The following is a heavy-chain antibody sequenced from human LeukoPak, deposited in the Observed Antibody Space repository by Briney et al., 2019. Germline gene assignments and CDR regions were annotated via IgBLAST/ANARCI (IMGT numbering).Heavy chain of an antibody. V-gene: IGHV3-21*04. D-gene: IGHD6-6*01. Sequence: GGSLRLSCVASGFPFSSYWMTWVRQAPGKGLEWVSSISSRSSYIYYADSVKGRFTISRDNAKNSLYLQMNSLRAEDTAVYYCAKGGYASIAARPSDYWGQGTLVTVSS. J-gene: IGHJ4*02. CDR2: ISSRSSYI. CDR3: AKGGYASIAARPSDY. CDR1: GFPFSSYW.